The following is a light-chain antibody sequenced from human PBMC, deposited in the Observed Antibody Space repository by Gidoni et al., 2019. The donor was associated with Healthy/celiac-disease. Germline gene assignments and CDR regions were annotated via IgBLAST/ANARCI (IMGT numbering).Light chain of an antibody. CDR2: WAS. Sequence: DIVMTQSPDSLAVSLGERATLNCTSNQSVLYSSNNKNYLAWYQQKPGQPPKLLIYWASTRESGVPDRFSGSGSGTDFTLTISSLQAEDVAVYYCQQYYSTPQLTFGPGTKVDIK. CDR3: QQYYSTPQLT. J-gene: IGKJ3*01. CDR1: QSVLYSSNNKNY. V-gene: IGKV4-1*01.